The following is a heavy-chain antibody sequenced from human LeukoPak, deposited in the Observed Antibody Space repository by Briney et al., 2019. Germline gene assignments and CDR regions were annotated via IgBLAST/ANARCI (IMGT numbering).Heavy chain of an antibody. CDR2: ISGYNGNT. J-gene: IGHJ4*02. CDR3: ARDYCNNPTCHTREFDY. D-gene: IGHD2-21*02. V-gene: IGHV1-18*01. Sequence: ASVKVSCKASGYTFTSYGISWVRQAPGQGLEWMGWISGYNGNTIYAQKLQGRVSMTTDTSTSTAHMDLRSLRSDDTAVYYCARDYCNNPTCHTREFDYWGQGTLVTVSS. CDR1: GYTFTSYG.